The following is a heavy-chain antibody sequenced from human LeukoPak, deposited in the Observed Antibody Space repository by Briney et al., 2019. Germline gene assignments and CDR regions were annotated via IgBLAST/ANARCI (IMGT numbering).Heavy chain of an antibody. CDR1: GFPFANTW. Sequence: GGSLRLSCAASGFPFANTWMHWVRQAPGKGLVWVSLINNDGSTTNYADSVKGRFTISGDNAKNTVYLQMNSLRAEDTAVYYCAIGGTYGSGSWGQGTLVTVSS. CDR3: AIGGTYGSGS. V-gene: IGHV3-74*01. CDR2: INNDGSTT. D-gene: IGHD3-10*01. J-gene: IGHJ4*02.